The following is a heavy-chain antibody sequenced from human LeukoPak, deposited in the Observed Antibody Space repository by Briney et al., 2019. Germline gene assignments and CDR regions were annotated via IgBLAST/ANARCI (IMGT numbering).Heavy chain of an antibody. CDR1: GGSFSGYY. J-gene: IGHJ3*02. Sequence: SETLSLTCAVYGGSFSGYYWSWIRQPPGKGLEWIGEVNHSGSTNYNPSLKSRVTISVDTSKNQFSLKLSSVTAADTAVYYCARSQGAFDIWGQGTMVTVSS. V-gene: IGHV4-34*01. CDR3: ARSQGAFDI. CDR2: VNHSGST.